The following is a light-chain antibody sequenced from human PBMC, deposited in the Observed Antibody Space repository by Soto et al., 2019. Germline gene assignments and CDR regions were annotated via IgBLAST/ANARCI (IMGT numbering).Light chain of an antibody. Sequence: QSALTQPASVSGSPGQSITISCPGTSSDVGSHNLVSWYQQHPGQAPKLMIYEVSKRPLGVSARFSASKSGNTASLTISGLHAEDEADYYCCSYGGSRAVFGGGTQLTVL. CDR1: SSDVGSHNL. CDR2: EVS. J-gene: IGLJ7*01. CDR3: CSYGGSRAV. V-gene: IGLV2-23*02.